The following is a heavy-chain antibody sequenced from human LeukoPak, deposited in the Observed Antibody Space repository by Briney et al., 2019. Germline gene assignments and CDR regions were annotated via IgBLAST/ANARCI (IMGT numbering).Heavy chain of an antibody. CDR2: IYSGGNI. V-gene: IGHV3-53*01. J-gene: IGHJ4*02. D-gene: IGHD2-15*01. Sequence: GGSLRLSCAASGFTVSSTYMSWVRQAPGEGLEWVSVIYSGGNIYYIESVKGRFTISRDTTKNTLYLQINSLRAEDTAVYFCAGRHCSGGGCYFAGADPFDYWGQGTLVTVSS. CDR1: GFTVSSTY. CDR3: AGRHCSGGGCYFAGADPFDY.